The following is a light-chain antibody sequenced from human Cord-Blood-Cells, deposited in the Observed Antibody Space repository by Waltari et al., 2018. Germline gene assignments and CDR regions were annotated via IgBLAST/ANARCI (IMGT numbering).Light chain of an antibody. V-gene: IGKV3-15*01. CDR2: GAS. J-gene: IGKJ3*01. CDR3: QQYNNWPPFT. Sequence: ELVMTQSPATLSVSPGERATLPCRAIQSGSSNLPWYPQKPGQAPRVLIYGASTRATGIPARFSGSGSGTEFTLTISSLQSEDFAVYYCQQYNNWPPFTFGPGTKVDIK. CDR1: QSGSSN.